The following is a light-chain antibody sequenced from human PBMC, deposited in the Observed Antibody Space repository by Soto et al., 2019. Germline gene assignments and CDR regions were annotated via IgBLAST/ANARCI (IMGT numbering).Light chain of an antibody. CDR3: QSYDSRLSGYV. CDR1: SSNIGARYE. Sequence: QSVLTQPPSVSGAPGQRVTVSCTGSSSNIGARYEVHWYQQLPGTAPKLLIYGNSNRPSGVPDRFSGSKSGTSASLAITGLQAEDEADYYFQSYDSRLSGYVFGTGTKVTVL. J-gene: IGLJ1*01. V-gene: IGLV1-40*01. CDR2: GNS.